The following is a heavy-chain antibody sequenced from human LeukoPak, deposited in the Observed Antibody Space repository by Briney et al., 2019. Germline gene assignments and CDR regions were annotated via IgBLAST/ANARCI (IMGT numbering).Heavy chain of an antibody. CDR1: GGSLSSSSYY. CDR3: ARQDTIFGVVLSGMDV. V-gene: IGHV4-39*01. J-gene: IGHJ6*02. Sequence: SETLSLTCTVSGGSLSSSSYYWGWIRQPPGTGLEWIGSIYYSGSTCYNPSLKSRVTISVDTSKNQFSLKLSSVTAADTAVYYCARQDTIFGVVLSGMDVWGQGTTVTVSS. CDR2: IYYSGST. D-gene: IGHD3-3*01.